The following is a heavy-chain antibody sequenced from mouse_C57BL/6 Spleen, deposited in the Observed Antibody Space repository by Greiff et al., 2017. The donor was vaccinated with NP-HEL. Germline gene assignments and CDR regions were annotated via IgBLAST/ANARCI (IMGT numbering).Heavy chain of an antibody. CDR2: ISDGGSYT. CDR1: GFTFSSYA. J-gene: IGHJ4*01. Sequence: EVKVEESGGGLVKPGGSLKLSCAASGFTFSSYAMSWVRQTPEKRLEWVATISDGGSYTYYPDNVKGRFTISRDNAKNNLYLQMSHLKSEDTAMYYCARDYDYDGHYYAMDYWGQGTSVTVSS. CDR3: ARDYDYDGHYYAMDY. V-gene: IGHV5-4*01. D-gene: IGHD2-4*01.